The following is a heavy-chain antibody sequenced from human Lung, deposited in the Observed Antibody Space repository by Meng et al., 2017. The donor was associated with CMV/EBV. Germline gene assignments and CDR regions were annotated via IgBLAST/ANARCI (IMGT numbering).Heavy chain of an antibody. CDR3: AKGKWGGYYYYYGMDV. Sequence: GXXKISXAASGFTFSTFAMSWVRQAPGKGLQWVSVIYSCDDSTYYADSVKGRFTISRDNSKNMLYLQMNSLRAEDSAVYFCAKGKWGGYYYYYGMDVWGRGTTVTVSS. CDR1: GFTFSTFA. J-gene: IGHJ6*02. V-gene: IGHV3-23*03. D-gene: IGHD1-26*01. CDR2: IYSCDDST.